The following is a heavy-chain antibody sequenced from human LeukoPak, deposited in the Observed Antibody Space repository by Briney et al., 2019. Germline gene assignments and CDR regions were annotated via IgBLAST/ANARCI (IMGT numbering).Heavy chain of an antibody. V-gene: IGHV4-34*01. CDR2: INHSGST. CDR1: GGFFSGYY. Sequence: SETLSLTCAVYGGFFSGYYWGWIRQPPGKGLERIGEINHSGSTNYNPSLKSRVTISVDTSKNQFSLKLSSVTAADTAVYYCARRYYYDSSGSQSSPIDYWGQGTLVTVSS. J-gene: IGHJ4*02. CDR3: ARRYYYDSSGSQSSPIDY. D-gene: IGHD3-22*01.